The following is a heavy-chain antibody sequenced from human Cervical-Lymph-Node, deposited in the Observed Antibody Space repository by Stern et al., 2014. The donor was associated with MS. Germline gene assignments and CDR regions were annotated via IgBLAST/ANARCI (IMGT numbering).Heavy chain of an antibody. D-gene: IGHD3/OR15-3a*01. V-gene: IGHV1-46*01. CDR3: ASGTGSKRPTGNY. CDR2: INPSGDSA. J-gene: IGHJ4*02. CDR1: GYTFTSHY. Sequence: VQLVESGAEVKKPGASVKVSCKASGYTFTSHYMHWVRQAPGQGLEWVGIINPSGDSASYAQKFQGRVTMTRDTSTSTVYMELSSLRSEDTAGYYCASGTGSKRPTGNYWGQGTLVTVSS.